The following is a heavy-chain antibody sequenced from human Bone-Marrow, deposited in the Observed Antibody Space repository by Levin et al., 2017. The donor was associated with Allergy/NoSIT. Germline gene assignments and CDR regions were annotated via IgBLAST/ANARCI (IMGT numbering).Heavy chain of an antibody. CDR2: IYWDDDK. Sequence: SGPTLVKHTQTLTLTCSFSGFSLSTSGVGVGWLRQPPGKALECLALIYWDDDKRYSPSLKSRLTITKDTSKNQVVLTMTNVDPVDTATYYCAHRRTGVSQWNYGDFDYWGQGTVVTVSS. V-gene: IGHV2-5*02. CDR1: GFSLSTSGVG. J-gene: IGHJ4*02. CDR3: AHRRTGVSQWNYGDFDY. D-gene: IGHD1-7*01.